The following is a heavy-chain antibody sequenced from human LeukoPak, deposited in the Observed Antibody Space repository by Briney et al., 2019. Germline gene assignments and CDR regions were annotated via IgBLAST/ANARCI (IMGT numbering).Heavy chain of an antibody. D-gene: IGHD5-18*01. CDR1: GGPISTYY. CDR2: IYSTGST. V-gene: IGHV4-4*09. Sequence: SETLSLTCTVSGGPISTYYWSWFRQPPGEGLEWIGYIYSTGSTDYNASLRSRVTISVDTSKTQFSLKLTSVTAADTAVYYCASTRGHSYGWGAFDIWGQGTVVTVSS. CDR3: ASTRGHSYGWGAFDI. J-gene: IGHJ3*02.